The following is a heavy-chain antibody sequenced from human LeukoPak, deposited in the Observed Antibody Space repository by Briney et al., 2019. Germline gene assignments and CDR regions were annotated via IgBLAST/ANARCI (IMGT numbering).Heavy chain of an antibody. Sequence: GGSLRLSCAASGFTFSSYAMSWVRQAPGKGLEWVSAISGSGGSTYYADSVKGRFTISRDNSKNTLYLQMNSLRAEDTAVYYCAKANGGSAYYYYYGMDVWGQGTTVTVS. CDR1: GFTFSSYA. V-gene: IGHV3-23*01. J-gene: IGHJ6*02. CDR2: ISGSGGST. CDR3: AKANGGSAYYYYYGMDV. D-gene: IGHD4-23*01.